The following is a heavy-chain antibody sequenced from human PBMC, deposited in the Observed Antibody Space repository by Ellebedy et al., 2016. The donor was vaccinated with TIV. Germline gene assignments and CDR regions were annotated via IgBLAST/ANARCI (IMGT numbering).Heavy chain of an antibody. V-gene: IGHV1-8*02. J-gene: IGHJ5*02. Sequence: ASVKVSCKASGGTFNNSAISWVRQAPGQGLEWMGWVNLNSGGTAYAHKFRGRVAMTRNTSTHTAYMDLSGLRSEDTAVYFCAGGLSLGWFGPWGQGTLVTVSS. CDR3: AGGLSLGWFGP. D-gene: IGHD3-16*01. CDR2: VNLNSGGT. CDR1: GGTFNNSA.